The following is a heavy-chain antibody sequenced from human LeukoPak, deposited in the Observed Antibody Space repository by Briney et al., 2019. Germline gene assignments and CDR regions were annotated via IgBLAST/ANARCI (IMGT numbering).Heavy chain of an antibody. D-gene: IGHD3-10*01. CDR3: AKALNPFGHEFDY. V-gene: IGHV3-23*01. CDR2: ISGSGGST. J-gene: IGHJ4*02. Sequence: GGSLRLSCAASGFTFSSYAMSWVRQAPGKGLEWVAAISGSGGSTYYADSVKGRFTISRDNSKNTLYLQMNSLRAEDTAVYYCAKALNPFGHEFDYWGQGTLVTVSS. CDR1: GFTFSSYA.